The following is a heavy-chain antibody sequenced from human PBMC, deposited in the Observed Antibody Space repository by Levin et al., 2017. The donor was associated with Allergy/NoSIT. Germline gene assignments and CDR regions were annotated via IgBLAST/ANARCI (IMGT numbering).Heavy chain of an antibody. V-gene: IGHV1-2*02. CDR2: INPNSGGT. CDR3: ATMATKGSHKKGHSFDI. D-gene: IGHD5-24*01. J-gene: IGHJ3*02. CDR1: GYTFTGYY. Sequence: ASVKVSCKASGYTFTGYYMHWVRQAPGQGLEWMGWINPNSGGTNYAQKFQGRVTMTRDTSISTAYMELSRLRSDDTAVYYCATMATKGSHKKGHSFDIWGQGTMVTVSS.